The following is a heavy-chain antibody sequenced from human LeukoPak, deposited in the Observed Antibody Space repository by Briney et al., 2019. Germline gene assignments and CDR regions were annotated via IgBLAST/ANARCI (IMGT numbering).Heavy chain of an antibody. Sequence: GGSLRLLCAVSGLTLSNYGMRWVRQAPGKGVEWVEGISGSGGRTNYAASVKGRFTVSRDNPKNTLYLQMNNLRPEDTAAYFCAKRGVVIRVILVGFHKEAYYFDSWGQGALVTVSS. CDR2: ISGSGGRT. CDR3: AKRGVVIRVILVGFHKEAYYFDS. D-gene: IGHD3-22*01. CDR1: GLTLSNYG. J-gene: IGHJ4*02. V-gene: IGHV3-23*01.